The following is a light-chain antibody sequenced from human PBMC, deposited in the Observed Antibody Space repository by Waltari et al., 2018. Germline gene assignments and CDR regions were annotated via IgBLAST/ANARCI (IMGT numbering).Light chain of an antibody. CDR1: QSVGKS. CDR2: GTS. CDR3: QHYVSLPVT. V-gene: IGKV3-20*01. Sequence: SCRASQSVGKSLAWYQQKPGQPPRPLIYGTSNRATGIPDRFSGGGSGTDFSLTISRLEPEDVAVYYCQHYVSLPVTFGQGTKVEIK. J-gene: IGKJ1*01.